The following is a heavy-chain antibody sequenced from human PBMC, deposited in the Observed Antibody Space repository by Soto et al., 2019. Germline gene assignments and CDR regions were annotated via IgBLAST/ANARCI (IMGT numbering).Heavy chain of an antibody. J-gene: IGHJ5*02. CDR1: GGSISSSSYF. CDR3: ARHPSDFWFDP. D-gene: IGHD2-21*02. CDR2: IYYSGST. V-gene: IGHV4-39*01. Sequence: QLQLQESGPGLVKPSETLSLTCTVSGGSISSSSYFWGWIRQPPGKGLEWIGSIYYSGSTYYNPSLKSRVTVSVDTSKNQFSLKLSSVAAVDTAVYYCARHPSDFWFDPWGQGTLVTLSS.